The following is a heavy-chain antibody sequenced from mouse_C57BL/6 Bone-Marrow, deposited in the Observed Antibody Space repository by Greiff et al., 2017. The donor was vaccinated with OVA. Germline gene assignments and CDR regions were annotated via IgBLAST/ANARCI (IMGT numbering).Heavy chain of an antibody. V-gene: IGHV1-82*01. Sequence: QVQLKESGPELVKPGASVKISCKASGYAFSSSWMNWVKQRPGKGLEWIGRIYPGDGDTNYNGKFKGKATLTADKSSSTAYMQLSSLTSEDSAVYFCARSKGLLWWAWFAYWGQGTLVTVSA. J-gene: IGHJ3*01. CDR3: ARSKGLLWWAWFAY. D-gene: IGHD2-13*01. CDR1: GYAFSSSW. CDR2: IYPGDGDT.